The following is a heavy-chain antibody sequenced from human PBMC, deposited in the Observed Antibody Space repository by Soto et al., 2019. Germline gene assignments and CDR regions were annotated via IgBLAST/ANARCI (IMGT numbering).Heavy chain of an antibody. CDR3: AREVDTDVGGLWFYDAFDI. Sequence: SETLSLTFTISGGSISHYYWTWILQTPGKGLEWIGDVYYSGNTNYNPSLKSRVSISVDMSKNQFSLELSSVTAADTAMYYCAREVDTDVGGLWFYDAFDIWGPGTKVTVSS. CDR2: VYYSGNT. V-gene: IGHV4-59*01. J-gene: IGHJ3*02. CDR1: GGSISHYY. D-gene: IGHD5-18*01.